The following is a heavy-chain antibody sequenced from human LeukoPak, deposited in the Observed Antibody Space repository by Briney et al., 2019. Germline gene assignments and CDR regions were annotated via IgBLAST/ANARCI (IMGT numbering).Heavy chain of an antibody. CDR1: GYTFTSYW. CDR2: IYPGDSDT. J-gene: IGHJ4*02. V-gene: IGHV5-51*01. Sequence: GESLKISCKGSGYTFTSYWIGWVRQMPGKGLEWMGIIYPGDSDTRYSPSFQGQVTISADKSISTAYLQWSSLKASDTAMYHCARVPPDYYDSSGYFDYWGQGTLVTVSS. D-gene: IGHD3-22*01. CDR3: ARVPPDYYDSSGYFDY.